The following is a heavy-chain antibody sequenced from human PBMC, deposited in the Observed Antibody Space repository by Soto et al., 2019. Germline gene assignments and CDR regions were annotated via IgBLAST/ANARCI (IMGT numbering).Heavy chain of an antibody. J-gene: IGHJ6*02. Sequence: PSQTLSLTCAISGDSVSSNSAAWNLIRQSPSRGLEWLGRTYYRSKWYNDYAVSVKSRITINPDTSKNQFSLQLNSVTPEDTAVYYCARWGNWNSKENGGMDVWGQGTTVTVSS. CDR3: ARWGNWNSKENGGMDV. V-gene: IGHV6-1*01. D-gene: IGHD1-7*01. CDR2: TYYRSKWYN. CDR1: GDSVSSNSAA.